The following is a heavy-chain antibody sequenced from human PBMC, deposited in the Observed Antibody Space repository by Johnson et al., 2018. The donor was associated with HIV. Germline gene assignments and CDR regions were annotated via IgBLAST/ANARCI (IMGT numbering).Heavy chain of an antibody. J-gene: IGHJ3*02. V-gene: IGHV3-74*01. CDR3: ARERPRDAFDI. CDR1: GFTFSSYW. CDR2: ITIDGSST. Sequence: VQLVESGGGLVQPGGSLRLSCAASGFTFSSYWMHWVRQAPGKGLVWVSRITIDGSSTSYADSVKGRFTISRDNAKNSLYLQMNSLRAEDTAVYYCARERPRDAFDIWGQGTMVTVSS.